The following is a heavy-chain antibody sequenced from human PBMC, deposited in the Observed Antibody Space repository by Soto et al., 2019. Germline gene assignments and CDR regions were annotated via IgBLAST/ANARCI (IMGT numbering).Heavy chain of an antibody. CDR2: IYYSGST. CDR1: GGSISSYY. D-gene: IGHD5-18*01. CDR3: ARARDVDTAMALDH. V-gene: IGHV4-59*01. Sequence: LSLTCTVSGGSISSYYWSWIRQPPGKGLEWIGYIYYSGSTNYNPSLKSRVTISVDTSKNQFSLKLSSVTAADTAVYYCARARDVDTAMALDHWGQGTLVAVS. J-gene: IGHJ4*02.